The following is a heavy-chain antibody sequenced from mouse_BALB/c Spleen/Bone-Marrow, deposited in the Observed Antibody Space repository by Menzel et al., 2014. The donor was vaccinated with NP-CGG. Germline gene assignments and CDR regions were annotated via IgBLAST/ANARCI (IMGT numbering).Heavy chain of an antibody. CDR3: ASSPYGYFDY. D-gene: IGHD1-1*01. CDR2: ISSGSSTI. J-gene: IGHJ2*01. CDR1: GFTFXSFG. Sequence: EVKLMESGGGLVQPGGSRKLSCAASGFTFXSFGMHWVRQAPEKGLEWVAYISSGSSTIYYADTVKGRFTISRDNPKNTLFLQMTSLRSEDTAMYYCASSPYGYFDYWGQGTTLTVSS. V-gene: IGHV5-17*02.